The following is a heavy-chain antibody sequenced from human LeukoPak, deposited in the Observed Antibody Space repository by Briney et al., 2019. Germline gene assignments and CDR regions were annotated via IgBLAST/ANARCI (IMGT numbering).Heavy chain of an antibody. CDR3: ATRPYDFGDYLRTPFDY. D-gene: IGHD4-17*01. Sequence: GGSLRLSCAASGFTFSDYYMSWIRQAPGKGLEWVSHISSSGIDIYYADSGKGRFTISRDNAKNSLYVQMNSLRAADTAVYHCATRPYDFGDYLRTPFDYWGQGTLVTVSS. CDR1: GFTFSDYY. V-gene: IGHV3-11*01. CDR2: ISSSGIDI. J-gene: IGHJ4*02.